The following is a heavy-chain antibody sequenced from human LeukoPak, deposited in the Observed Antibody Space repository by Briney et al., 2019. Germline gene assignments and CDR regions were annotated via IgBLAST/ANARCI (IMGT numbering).Heavy chain of an antibody. CDR2: IYTSGST. CDR3: ARSVVVIAMTGDYYYYMDV. D-gene: IGHD2-21*01. V-gene: IGHV4-4*07. Sequence: PSETLSLTCTVSGGSISSYYWSWIRQPAGKGLEWIGRIYTSGSTNYNPSLKSRVTMSVDTSKNQFSLKLSSVTAADTAVDYFARSVVVIAMTGDYYYYMDVWGKGTTVTVSS. CDR1: GGSISSYY. J-gene: IGHJ6*03.